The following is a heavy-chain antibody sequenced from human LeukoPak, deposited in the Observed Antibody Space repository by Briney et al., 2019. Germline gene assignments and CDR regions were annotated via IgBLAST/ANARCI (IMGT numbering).Heavy chain of an antibody. J-gene: IGHJ4*02. V-gene: IGHV3-53*01. CDR1: GFTVSTNY. CDR3: AKGMGWREIPDALDY. Sequence: PGGSLRLSCAASGFTVSTNYLSWVRQAPGKGLEWLSVIYSGGSTYYADSVKGRFTISRDNSKNTLYLQMNSLRAEDTAVYYCAKGMGWREIPDALDYWGQGTLVTVSS. D-gene: IGHD6-13*01. CDR2: IYSGGST.